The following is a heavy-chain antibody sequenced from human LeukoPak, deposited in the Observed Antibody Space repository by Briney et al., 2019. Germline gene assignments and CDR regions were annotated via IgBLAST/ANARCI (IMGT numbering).Heavy chain of an antibody. V-gene: IGHV1-2*02. J-gene: IGHJ4*02. CDR3: ARDRRYNDYDYCFDS. CDR1: GYTFTGYF. CDR2: INPNSGGT. D-gene: IGHD5-12*01. Sequence: ASVKVSCKASGYTFTGYFMHWVRQAPGQGLEWMGWINPNSGGTTYAQKFQGRVAMTRDTSTSTVYMELSSLRSEDTAVYYCARDRRYNDYDYCFDSWGQGTLVTVSS.